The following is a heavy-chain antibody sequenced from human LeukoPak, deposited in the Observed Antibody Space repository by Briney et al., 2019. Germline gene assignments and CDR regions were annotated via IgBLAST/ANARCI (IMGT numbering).Heavy chain of an antibody. CDR3: ARTRGYSGYDYWFDP. J-gene: IGHJ5*02. CDR2: INPSGGST. CDR1: GYTFTSYY. D-gene: IGHD5-12*01. Sequence: ASVKVSCKASGYTFTSYYMHWVRRAPGQGLEWMGIINPSGGSTSYAQKFQGRVTMTRDTPTSTVYMELSSLRSEDTAVYYCARTRGYSGYDYWFDPWGQGTLVTVSS. V-gene: IGHV1-46*01.